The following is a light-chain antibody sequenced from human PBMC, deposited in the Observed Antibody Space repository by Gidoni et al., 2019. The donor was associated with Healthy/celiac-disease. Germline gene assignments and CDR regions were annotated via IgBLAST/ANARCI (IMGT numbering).Light chain of an antibody. J-gene: IGKJ4*01. CDR2: GAS. Sequence: LVLTQSPATLTLSPGERATLSCRAGQCVSSSYFAWYQQKPGQAPRLLIYGASRRATGIPDRFSGSGSGTDFTLTISRLEPEDFAVYYCQQYSSAPVTFGGGTKVEIK. CDR1: QCVSSSY. V-gene: IGKV3-20*01. CDR3: QQYSSAPVT.